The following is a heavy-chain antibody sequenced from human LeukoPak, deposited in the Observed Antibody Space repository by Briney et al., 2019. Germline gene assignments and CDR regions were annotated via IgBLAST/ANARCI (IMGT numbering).Heavy chain of an antibody. D-gene: IGHD3-9*01. V-gene: IGHV4-4*02. Sequence: PSETLSLTCAVSGGSISSRNWWSWVRQPPGKGLEWIGEIYHSGSTNYNPSLKTRVTISVDKSKNQFSLKLSSVTAADTAVYYCARSLYYDILTGYYEKNWFDPWGQGTLVTVSS. CDR2: IYHSGST. J-gene: IGHJ5*02. CDR1: GGSISSRNW. CDR3: ARSLYYDILTGYYEKNWFDP.